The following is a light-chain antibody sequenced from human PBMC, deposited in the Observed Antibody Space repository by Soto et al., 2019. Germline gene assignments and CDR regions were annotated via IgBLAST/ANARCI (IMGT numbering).Light chain of an antibody. CDR3: QQYGSSPTT. CDR2: SAS. CDR1: QSVSSK. V-gene: IGKV3-15*01. Sequence: EIVMTQSPATLSLSPGQRATLTCRASQSVSSKLAWYQQRPGQAPRLLIYSASTRATGIPARFSGSGSGTEFTLTISSLQSEDFAVYSCQQYGSSPTTFDQGTRLEI. J-gene: IGKJ5*01.